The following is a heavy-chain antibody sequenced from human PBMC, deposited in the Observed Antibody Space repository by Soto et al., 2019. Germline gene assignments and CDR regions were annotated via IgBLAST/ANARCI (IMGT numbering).Heavy chain of an antibody. CDR3: ARDQPGYSYGYGLGY. D-gene: IGHD5-18*01. J-gene: IGHJ4*02. CDR2: ISSSSSYI. CDR1: GFTFSSYS. V-gene: IGHV3-21*01. Sequence: EVQLVESGGGLVKPGGSLRLSCAASGFTFSSYSMNWVRQAPGKWLEWVSSISSSSSYIYYADSVKVRFTISRDNAKNSLYLKMNSLRAEDTAVYYCARDQPGYSYGYGLGYWGQVTLVTVSS.